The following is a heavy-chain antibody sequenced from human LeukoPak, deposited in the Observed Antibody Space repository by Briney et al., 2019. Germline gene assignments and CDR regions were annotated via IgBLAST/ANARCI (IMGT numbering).Heavy chain of an antibody. CDR2: IYYSGST. CDR1: GGSISRYY. CDR3: ARRRGYSPNWFDP. V-gene: IGHV4-59*08. Sequence: KPSPTLSLTCTVSGGSISRYYWSWIRQPPGKGLEWIGYIYYSGSTNYNPSHKSRVTISVDTSKNQFSLKLSSVTAADTAVYYCARRRGYSPNWFDPWGQGTLVTVSS. D-gene: IGHD5-18*01. J-gene: IGHJ5*02.